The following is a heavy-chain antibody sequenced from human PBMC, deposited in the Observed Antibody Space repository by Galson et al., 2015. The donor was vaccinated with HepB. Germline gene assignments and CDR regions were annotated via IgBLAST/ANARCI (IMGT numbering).Heavy chain of an antibody. D-gene: IGHD2-2*01. CDR2: INAGNGNT. V-gene: IGHV1-3*01. J-gene: IGHJ5*02. Sequence: SVKVSCKASGYTFTSYAMHWVRQAPGQRLEWMGWINAGNGNTKYSQKFQGRVTITRDTSASTAYMELSSLRSEDTAVYYCATRYCSSTSCYGGWFDPWGQGTLVTVSS. CDR1: GYTFTSYA. CDR3: ATRYCSSTSCYGGWFDP.